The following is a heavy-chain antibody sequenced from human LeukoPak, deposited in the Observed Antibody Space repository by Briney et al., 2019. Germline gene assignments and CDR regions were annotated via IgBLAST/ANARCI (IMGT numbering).Heavy chain of an antibody. CDR2: ISSDGSKN. D-gene: IGHD1-1*01. CDR3: VKGLVQTTMSYSVDY. J-gene: IGHJ4*02. V-gene: IGHV3-30*18. Sequence: GGSLRLSCAASGFTFTNYAMHWVRQTPGKGLEWVALISSDGSKNIIADPVQGRFTVSRDNSKNTLYLQMNSLRAEDTAVYYCVKGLVQTTMSYSVDYWGQGALVTVSS. CDR1: GFTFTNYA.